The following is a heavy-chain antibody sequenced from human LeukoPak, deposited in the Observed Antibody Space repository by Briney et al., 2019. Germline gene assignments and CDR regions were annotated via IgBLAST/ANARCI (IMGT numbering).Heavy chain of an antibody. CDR2: ISSRGDT. V-gene: IGHV4-4*07. D-gene: IGHD4-17*01. Sequence: SETLSLTCIVSGGSITNYYWSWIRQPAGKGLQWIGRISSRGDTNYNPSLKSRVIMSVDTSKNQFSLKLHSLTAADTAVYYCAREYGDFDYWGRGTLGTVSS. CDR1: GGSITNYY. CDR3: AREYGDFDY. J-gene: IGHJ4*02.